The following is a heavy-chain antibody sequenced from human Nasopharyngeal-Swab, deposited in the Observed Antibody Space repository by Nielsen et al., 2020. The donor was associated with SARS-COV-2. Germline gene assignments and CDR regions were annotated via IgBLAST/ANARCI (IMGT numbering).Heavy chain of an antibody. D-gene: IGHD5-12*01. Sequence: GESLKISCAASGFSFNSHAMHWVRQAPGKGLEWVAVISYAGSSEYYADSVKGRFTISRDNFKDTLYLQMDSLRPEDTAVYYCARAAGGYNSFDPWGQGTLVTVSS. CDR2: ISYAGSSE. CDR3: ARAAGGYNSFDP. CDR1: GFSFNSHA. V-gene: IGHV3-30*04. J-gene: IGHJ5*02.